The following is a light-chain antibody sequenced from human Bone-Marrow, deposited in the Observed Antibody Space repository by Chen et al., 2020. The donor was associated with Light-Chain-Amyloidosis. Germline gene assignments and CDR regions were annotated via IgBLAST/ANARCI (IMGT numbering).Light chain of an antibody. CDR2: EDD. V-gene: IGLV6-57*01. CDR3: QSYQGKGQGV. Sequence: NFMLTQPHSVSESPGKTVIISCTRSSGSIATNYVQWYQQRPGSSPTTVIYEDDQSTSGFPDRFAGYMDKISDTAAHNSSGQQTEDDADCDCQSYQGKGQGVFAGGTKLTVL. CDR1: SGSIATNY. J-gene: IGLJ3*02.